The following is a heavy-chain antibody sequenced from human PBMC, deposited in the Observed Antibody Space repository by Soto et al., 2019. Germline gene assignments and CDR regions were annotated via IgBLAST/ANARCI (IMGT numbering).Heavy chain of an antibody. CDR3: ARGPITIFGVDPGDYYYGMDV. V-gene: IGHV5-10-1*01. D-gene: IGHD3-3*01. CDR2: IDPSDSYT. CDR1: VYSFTSYW. Sequence: GESLKISCKVSVYSFTSYWISWVRQMPGKGLEWMGRIDPSDSYTNYSPSFQGHVTISADKSISTAYLQWSSLKASDTAMYYYARGPITIFGVDPGDYYYGMDVWGQGTTVTVSS. J-gene: IGHJ6*02.